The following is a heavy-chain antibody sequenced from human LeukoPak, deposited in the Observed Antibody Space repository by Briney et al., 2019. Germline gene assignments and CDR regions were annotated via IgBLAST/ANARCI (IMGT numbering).Heavy chain of an antibody. V-gene: IGHV4-34*01. J-gene: IGHJ1*01. CDR1: GGSFSGYY. CDR2: INHSGST. CDR3: ARRLLGYCIGGSCYSGYFQH. D-gene: IGHD2-15*01. Sequence: PSETLSLTCAVYGGSFSGYYWSWIRQPPGKGLEWIGEINHSGSTNSNPSLKSRVTISVDTSKNQFSLKLSSVTAADTAMYYCARRLLGYCIGGSCYSGYFQHWARAPWSPSPQ.